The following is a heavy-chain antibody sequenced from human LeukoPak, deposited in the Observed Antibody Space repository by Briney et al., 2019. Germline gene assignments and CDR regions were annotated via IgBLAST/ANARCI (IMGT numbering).Heavy chain of an antibody. J-gene: IGHJ4*02. CDR1: GGSISSSSYY. Sequence: SETLSLTCTVSGGSISSSSYYWGWIRQPPGKGLEWIGRIYTTGSTNFNPSLKSRVTMSVDTSKNQFSLKLSSVTAADTAMYYCAREDSAYDQSYDCWGQGTLVTVSS. CDR2: IYTTGST. V-gene: IGHV4-39*07. D-gene: IGHD5-12*01. CDR3: AREDSAYDQSYDC.